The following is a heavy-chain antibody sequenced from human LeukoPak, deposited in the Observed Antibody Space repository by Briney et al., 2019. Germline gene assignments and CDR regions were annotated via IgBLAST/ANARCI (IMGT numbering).Heavy chain of an antibody. Sequence: GGSLRLSCAASGFTFSSYAMSWVRQAPGKGLEWVSAISGSGGSTYYADSVKGRFTISRDNSKNTLYLQMNSLRAEDTAVYYCAKARRIRDGSGYYATWYFDYWGQGTLVTVSS. V-gene: IGHV3-23*01. J-gene: IGHJ4*02. CDR3: AKARRIRDGSGYYATWYFDY. D-gene: IGHD3-22*01. CDR2: ISGSGGST. CDR1: GFTFSSYA.